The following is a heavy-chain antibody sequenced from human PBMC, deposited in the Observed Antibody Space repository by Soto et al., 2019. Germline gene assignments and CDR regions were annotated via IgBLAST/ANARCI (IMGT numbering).Heavy chain of an antibody. CDR1: ENTFSSYY. CDR3: SRGGHSTVVTARFDF. CDR2: IHPSGGGA. Sequence: QAQLVQSGAEVKKPGASVKVSCKASENTFSSYYLHWVRQAPGQGLEWMGMIHPSGGGATYAQKFLGRVTMTRDTSTSTVFMELSSLRSEDTAIYYCSRGGHSTVVTARFDFWGQGTLVTVSS. J-gene: IGHJ4*02. V-gene: IGHV1-46*03. D-gene: IGHD2-21*02.